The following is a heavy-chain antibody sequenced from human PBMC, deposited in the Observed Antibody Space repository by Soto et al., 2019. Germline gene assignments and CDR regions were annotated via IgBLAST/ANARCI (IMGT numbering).Heavy chain of an antibody. D-gene: IGHD3-3*01. CDR2: ISYDGNDK. CDR1: RFTFSSYG. J-gene: IGHJ4*02. Sequence: QVQLVESGGGVVQPGRSLRLSCAASRFTFSSYGMHWVRQAPGKGLEWVAAISYDGNDKDYADSVKGRFTISRDNSKNTLYLQMNSLRTEDTAVYYCAKDPSTSLRFWEWFFDYWGQGSLVTVSS. V-gene: IGHV3-30*18. CDR3: AKDPSTSLRFWEWFFDY.